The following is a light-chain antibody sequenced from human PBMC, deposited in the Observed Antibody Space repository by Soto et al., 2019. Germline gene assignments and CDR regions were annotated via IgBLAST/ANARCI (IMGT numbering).Light chain of an antibody. Sequence: DIQFTQSPSFLSASVGDRLTITCRASQGISSYLAWYKQKPGKAPKLLSYAAPTLQSGVPSRFRGSGSGTEFTLTISSLKPEDFELYYCQRYDNWPLTFGGGTKVDIK. J-gene: IGKJ4*01. V-gene: IGKV1-9*01. CDR3: QRYDNWPLT. CDR2: AAP. CDR1: QGISSY.